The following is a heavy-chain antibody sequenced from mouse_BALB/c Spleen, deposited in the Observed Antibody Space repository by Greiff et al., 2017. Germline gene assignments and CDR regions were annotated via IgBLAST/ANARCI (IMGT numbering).Heavy chain of an antibody. Sequence: EVQLVESGGGLVKPGGSLKLSCAASGFTFSSYAMSWVRQSPEKRLEWVAEISSGGSYTYYPDTVTGRFTISRDNAKNTLYLEMSSLRSEDTAMYYCASSRSTMITTRAYWGQGTLVTVSA. D-gene: IGHD2-4*01. CDR1: GFTFSSYA. CDR3: ASSRSTMITTRAY. CDR2: ISSGGSYT. V-gene: IGHV5-9-4*01. J-gene: IGHJ3*01.